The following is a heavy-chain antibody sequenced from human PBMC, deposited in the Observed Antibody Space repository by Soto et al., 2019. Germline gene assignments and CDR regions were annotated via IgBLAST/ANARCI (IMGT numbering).Heavy chain of an antibody. Sequence: GESLTISCHCSGYSFTSYWMGWVRQIPGKGLEWMGIIYPGDSDTRYSPSFQGQVTISADKSISTAYLQWSSLKASDTAMYYCGRVYDSSGYFPFDIWGQRTTGTVSS. CDR2: IYPGDSDT. J-gene: IGHJ3*02. D-gene: IGHD3-22*01. CDR3: GRVYDSSGYFPFDI. CDR1: GYSFTSYW. V-gene: IGHV5-51*01.